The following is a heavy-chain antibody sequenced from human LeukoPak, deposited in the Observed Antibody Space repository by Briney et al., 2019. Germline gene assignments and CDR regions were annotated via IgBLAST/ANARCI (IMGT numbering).Heavy chain of an antibody. CDR2: VNNDGTST. V-gene: IGHV3-74*01. J-gene: IGHJ3*02. D-gene: IGHD3-10*01. CDR1: GFPFSSYL. CDR3: AKSQSESFDI. Sequence: PGGSLRLSCAASGFPFSSYLMHWVRQAPGKGLVWVSRVNNDGTSTTYADSVKGRFTISRDNAKNTLHLQMNSLRADDTAMYYCAKSQSESFDIWGQGTMVTVSS.